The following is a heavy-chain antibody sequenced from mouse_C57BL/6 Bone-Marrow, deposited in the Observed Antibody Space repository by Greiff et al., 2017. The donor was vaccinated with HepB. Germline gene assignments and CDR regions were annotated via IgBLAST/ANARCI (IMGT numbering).Heavy chain of an antibody. Sequence: VQLQQSGAELVKPGASVKMSCKASGYTFTSYWITWVKQRPGQGLEWIGDIYPGSGSTNYNEKFKSKATLTVDTSSSTAYMQLSSLTSEDSAVYYCAKGSTTGSSMDYWGQGTSVTVSS. D-gene: IGHD1-1*01. CDR1: GYTFTSYW. J-gene: IGHJ4*01. CDR2: IYPGSGST. CDR3: AKGSTTGSSMDY. V-gene: IGHV1-55*01.